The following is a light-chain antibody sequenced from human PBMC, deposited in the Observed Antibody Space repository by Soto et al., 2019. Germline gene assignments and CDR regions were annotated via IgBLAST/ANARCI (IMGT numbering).Light chain of an antibody. CDR1: SSDVGGYNY. V-gene: IGLV2-14*01. J-gene: IGLJ3*02. CDR2: EVS. CDR3: SSYTSRSTLV. Sequence: QSALTQPASVSGSPGQSITISCTGTSSDVGGYNYVSWYQQHPGKAPKLMIYEVSNRPAGVYNLFSGSKSGNTASLPISGLQAEEEADYYCSSYTSRSTLVFGGGTKLTVL.